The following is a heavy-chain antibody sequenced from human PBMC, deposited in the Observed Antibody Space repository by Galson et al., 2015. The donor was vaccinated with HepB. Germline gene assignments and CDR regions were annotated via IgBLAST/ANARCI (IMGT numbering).Heavy chain of an antibody. Sequence: SLRLSCAAYGFAVGSPAMSWVGQAPGRGLAWISVITSNGDSTFYADSVKGRFTVSKDNSNNMLYLQVNSLRAEDAGLYFCAKGYGLFDSWGQGILVTVSS. CDR1: GFAVGSPA. CDR2: ITSNGDST. D-gene: IGHD5-18*01. V-gene: IGHV3-23*05. J-gene: IGHJ5*01. CDR3: AKGYGLFDS.